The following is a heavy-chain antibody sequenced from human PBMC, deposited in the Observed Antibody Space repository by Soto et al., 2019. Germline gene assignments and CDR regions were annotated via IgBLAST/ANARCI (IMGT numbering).Heavy chain of an antibody. CDR3: AKVRGSWFDA. J-gene: IGHJ5*02. CDR1: GGSISGYD. V-gene: IGHV4-4*07. CDR2: IYTSGST. Sequence: PSGTLSLTCTVSGGSISGYDLSWGRQPAGKGLEWIGRIYTSGSTNYNPSLKSRVTMSVDTSKNQFSLTLCSVTAADTAVYYCAKVRGSWFDAWGQGTLVTVSS. D-gene: IGHD1-26*01.